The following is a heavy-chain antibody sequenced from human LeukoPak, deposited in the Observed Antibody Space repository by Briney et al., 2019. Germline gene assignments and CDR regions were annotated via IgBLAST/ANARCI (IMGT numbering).Heavy chain of an antibody. V-gene: IGHV1-18*01. D-gene: IGHD3-10*01. J-gene: IGHJ6*02. CDR3: ARAGLRFIYYYGMDV. CDR1: GYTFTSYG. Sequence: ATVTVSFKASGYTFTSYGISWLRQAPGQGLEWMGWINAYNGNTNYAQKLQGRVTITTDTSTSTAYMELRSLRSDDTAVYYCARAGLRFIYYYGMDVWGHGTTVTVSS. CDR2: INAYNGNT.